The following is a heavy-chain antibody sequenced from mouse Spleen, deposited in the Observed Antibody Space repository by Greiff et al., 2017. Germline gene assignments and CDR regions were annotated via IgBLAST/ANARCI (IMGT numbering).Heavy chain of an antibody. J-gene: IGHJ2*01. Sequence: EVQLQQSGPELVKPGASVKISCKASGYTFTDYYMNWVKQSHGKSLEWIGDINPNNGGTSYNQKFKGKATLTVDKSSSTAYMELRSLTSEDSAVYYCARRDGNYGLADYWGQGTTLTVSS. CDR1: GYTFTDYY. CDR3: ARRDGNYGLADY. V-gene: IGHV1-26*01. D-gene: IGHD2-1*01. CDR2: INPNNGGT.